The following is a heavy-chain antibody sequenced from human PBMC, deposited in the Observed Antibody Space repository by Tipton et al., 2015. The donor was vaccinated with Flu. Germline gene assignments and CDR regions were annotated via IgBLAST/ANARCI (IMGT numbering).Heavy chain of an antibody. V-gene: IGHV4-59*11. CDR1: GGSISSHY. CDR3: ARGSGSGTYVIFDF. Sequence: TLSLTCTVSGGSISSHYWSWIRQPPGKGLEWIGYIYYSGSISYNPSLKSRLSMSVDTSKSQFSLKLTSVTAADTAVYYCARGSGSGTYVIFDFWGQGTLVTVSS. J-gene: IGHJ4*02. CDR2: IYYSGSI. D-gene: IGHD3-10*01.